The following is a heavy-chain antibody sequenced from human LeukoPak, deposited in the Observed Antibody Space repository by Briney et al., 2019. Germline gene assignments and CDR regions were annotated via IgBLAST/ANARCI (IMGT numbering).Heavy chain of an antibody. V-gene: IGHV4-39*07. CDR3: ARERYYYDSSGYPLTY. D-gene: IGHD3-22*01. Sequence: SETLSLTCTVSGGSISSSSYYWGWIRQPPGKGLEWIGSIYYSGSTNYNPSLKSRVTMSVDTSKNQFSLKLSSVTAADTAVYYCARERYYYDSSGYPLTYWGQGTLVTVSS. CDR2: IYYSGST. J-gene: IGHJ4*02. CDR1: GGSISSSSYY.